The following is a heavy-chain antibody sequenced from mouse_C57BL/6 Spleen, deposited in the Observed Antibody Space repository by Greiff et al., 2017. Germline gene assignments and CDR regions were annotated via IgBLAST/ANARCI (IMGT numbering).Heavy chain of an antibody. V-gene: IGHV5-6*01. J-gene: IGHJ3*01. D-gene: IGHD1-1*01. CDR3: ARQGGSSSFAY. CDR1: GFTFSSYG. CDR2: ISSGGSYT. Sequence: VQLQQSGGDLVKPGGSLKLSCAASGFTFSSYGMSWVRQTPDKRLEWVATISSGGSYTYYPDSVKGRFTISRDNAKNTLYLQMSSLKSEDTAMYYCARQGGSSSFAYWGQGTLVTVSA.